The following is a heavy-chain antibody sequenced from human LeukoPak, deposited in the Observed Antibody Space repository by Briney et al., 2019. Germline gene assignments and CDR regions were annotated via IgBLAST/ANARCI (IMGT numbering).Heavy chain of an antibody. Sequence: GGSLRLSCAASGFTVSSNYMSWVRQAPGKGLEWVSVIYSGGTTYYADSVKGRFTISRDNSKNTLYLQINSLRAEDTAVYYCARAGGTIFGVVIPFDYWGQGTLVTVSS. CDR3: ARAGGTIFGVVIPFDY. CDR2: IYSGGTT. CDR1: GFTVSSNY. V-gene: IGHV3-66*02. D-gene: IGHD3-3*01. J-gene: IGHJ4*02.